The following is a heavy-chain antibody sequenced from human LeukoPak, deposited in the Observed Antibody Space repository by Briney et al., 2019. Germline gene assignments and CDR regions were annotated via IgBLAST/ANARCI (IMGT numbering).Heavy chain of an antibody. J-gene: IGHJ5*02. CDR1: GGSISSYY. CDR2: IYYSGST. Sequence: SETLSLTCTVSGGSISSYYWSWIRQPPGKGLEWIGCIYYSGSTNYNPSLKSRVTISVDTSKNQFSLKLSSVTAADTAVYYCASLGGFYYDSSGPFDPWGQGTLVTVSS. CDR3: ASLGGFYYDSSGPFDP. D-gene: IGHD3-22*01. V-gene: IGHV4-59*01.